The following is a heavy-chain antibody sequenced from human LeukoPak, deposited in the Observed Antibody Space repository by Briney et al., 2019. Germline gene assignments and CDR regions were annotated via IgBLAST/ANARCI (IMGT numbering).Heavy chain of an antibody. CDR1: GFSFSTYT. CDR3: ARRSGIAVAGAFDY. V-gene: IGHV3-48*04. Sequence: GGSLRLSCAASGFSFSTYTMNWVRQAPGKGLERVSYISSSGSTIYYADSVKGRFTISRDNAKNSLYLQMNSLSAEDTAVYYCARRSGIAVAGAFDYWGQGTLVTVSS. CDR2: ISSSGSTI. D-gene: IGHD6-19*01. J-gene: IGHJ4*02.